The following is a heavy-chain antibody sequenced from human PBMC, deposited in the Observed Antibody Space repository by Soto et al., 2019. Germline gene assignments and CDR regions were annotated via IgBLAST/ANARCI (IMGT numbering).Heavy chain of an antibody. Sequence: GGSLRLSCAASGFTFSSYAMHWVRQAPGKGLEWVAVISYDGSNKYYADSVKGRFTISRDNSKNTLYLQMNSLRAEDTAVYYCARDFQRIITMKVVVTPDYWGQGTLVTVSS. V-gene: IGHV3-30-3*01. CDR2: ISYDGSNK. CDR3: ARDFQRIITMKVVVTPDY. CDR1: GFTFSSYA. D-gene: IGHD3-22*01. J-gene: IGHJ4*02.